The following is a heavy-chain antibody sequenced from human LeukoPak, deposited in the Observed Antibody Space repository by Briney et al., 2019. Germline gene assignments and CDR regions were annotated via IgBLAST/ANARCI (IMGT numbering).Heavy chain of an antibody. Sequence: ASVKISCKASGYTFTSYGISWVRQAPGQGLEWMGGFDPEDGETIYAQKFQGRVTMTEDTSTDTAYMELSSLRSEDTAVYYCATELEWEPDDAFDIWGQGTMVTVSS. D-gene: IGHD1-26*01. V-gene: IGHV1-24*01. J-gene: IGHJ3*02. CDR2: FDPEDGET. CDR3: ATELEWEPDDAFDI. CDR1: GYTFTSYG.